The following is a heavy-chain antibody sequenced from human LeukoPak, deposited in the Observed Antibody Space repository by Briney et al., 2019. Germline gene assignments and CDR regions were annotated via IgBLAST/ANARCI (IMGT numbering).Heavy chain of an antibody. D-gene: IGHD3-22*01. Sequence: ASVKVSCKASGGTFSSYAISWVRQAPGQGLEWMGGIIPIFGTANYAQKFQGRVTITADESTSTAYMELSSLRSEDTAVYYCPRDPPYYDSSGYPYDDWFDPWGQGTLVTVSS. CDR1: GGTFSSYA. CDR3: PRDPPYYDSSGYPYDDWFDP. V-gene: IGHV1-69*13. J-gene: IGHJ5*02. CDR2: IIPIFGTA.